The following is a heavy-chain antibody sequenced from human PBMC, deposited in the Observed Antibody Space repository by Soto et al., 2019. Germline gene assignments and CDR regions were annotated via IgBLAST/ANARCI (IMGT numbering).Heavy chain of an antibody. CDR1: GFIFSNYS. D-gene: IGHD3-22*01. J-gene: IGHJ4*02. Sequence: PGGSLRLSCAASGFIFSNYSMNWVRQAPGKGLEWVSSISSSSGYIYYADSVKGRFTISRDNSKNTLYLQMNSLRAEDTAVYYCARAPLGTMIVVDYWGQGTLVTVSS. CDR3: ARAPLGTMIVVDY. V-gene: IGHV3-21*01. CDR2: ISSSSGYI.